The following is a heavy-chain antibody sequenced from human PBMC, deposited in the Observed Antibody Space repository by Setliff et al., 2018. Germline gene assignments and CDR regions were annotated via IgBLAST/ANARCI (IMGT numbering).Heavy chain of an antibody. CDR3: ATSYYGDYETDY. CDR2: ISGSGGST. D-gene: IGHD4-17*01. V-gene: IGHV3-23*01. J-gene: IGHJ4*02. CDR1: GFTFSSYA. Sequence: GGSLRLSCAASGFTFSSYAMSWVRQAPGKGLEWVSAISGSGGSTYYADSVKGRFTISRDNSKNTLYLQMNSLRAEDTAVYYCATSYYGDYETDYWGQGTLVTVSS.